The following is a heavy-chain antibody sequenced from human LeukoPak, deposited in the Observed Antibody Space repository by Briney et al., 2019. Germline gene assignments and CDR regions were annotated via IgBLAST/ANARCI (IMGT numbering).Heavy chain of an antibody. D-gene: IGHD3-3*01. CDR2: INWNGGST. J-gene: IGHJ4*02. CDR1: GFTFDDYG. Sequence: GGSLRLSCAASGFTFDDYGMSWVRQAPGKGLEWVSGINWNGGSTGYADSVKGRFTISRDNAKNSLYLQMNSLRAEDTALYYCARDPTYYDFGSGYPDYWGQGTLVTVSS. CDR3: ARDPTYYDFGSGYPDY. V-gene: IGHV3-20*04.